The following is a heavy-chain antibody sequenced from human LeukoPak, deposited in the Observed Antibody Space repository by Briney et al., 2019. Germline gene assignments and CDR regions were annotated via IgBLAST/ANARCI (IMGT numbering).Heavy chain of an antibody. D-gene: IGHD5-24*01. CDR1: LGARSVYN. CDR3: AVGRDGSNAGDH. CDR2: IHPHGIF. J-gene: IGHJ4*02. V-gene: IGHV4-34*01. Sequence: SETLSLTCAVSLGARSVYNTRSVSQPPGKGLEWIGEIHPHGIFYYNSSLMSRVTISIDSSKSQSSLRMSSVTADNTAFYYWAVGRDGSNAGDHWGQGSLVTVSS.